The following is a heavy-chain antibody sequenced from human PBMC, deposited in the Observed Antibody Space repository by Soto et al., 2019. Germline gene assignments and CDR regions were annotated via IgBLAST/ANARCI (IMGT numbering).Heavy chain of an antibody. CDR2: IKSKTDGGTT. D-gene: IGHD2-15*01. V-gene: IGHV3-15*07. CDR1: GFTFSNAW. CDR3: TTLSAVVVAASRRMDV. Sequence: GGSLRLSCAASGFTFSNAWMNWVRQAPGKGLEWVGRIKSKTDGGTTDYAAPVKGRFTISRDDSKNTLYLQMNSLKTEDTAVYYCTTLSAVVVAASRRMDVWGQGTTVTVSS. J-gene: IGHJ6*02.